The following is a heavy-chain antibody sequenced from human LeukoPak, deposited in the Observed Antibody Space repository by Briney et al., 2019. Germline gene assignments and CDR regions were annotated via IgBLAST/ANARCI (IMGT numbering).Heavy chain of an antibody. D-gene: IGHD1-26*01. Sequence: PGRSLRLSCAASGFTFSSYGMHWVRQAPGKGLEWVAVIWDDGSSKYYADSVKGRFTISRDNSKNTLYLQMNSLRAEDTAVYYCAKPTSGSGSFLIDFWGQGVLVTVSS. CDR2: IWDDGSSK. V-gene: IGHV3-33*06. CDR1: GFTFSSYG. J-gene: IGHJ4*02. CDR3: AKPTSGSGSFLIDF.